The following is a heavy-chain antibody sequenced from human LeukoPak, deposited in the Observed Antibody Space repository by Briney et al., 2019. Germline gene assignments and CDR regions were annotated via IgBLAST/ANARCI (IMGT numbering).Heavy chain of an antibody. Sequence: QPGGSLRLSCAASGFTFSSSAMSWVRQVPGKGLEWVSGISASGGSTYYADSVKGRFTISRDNSKNTLYLQMNSLRAEDTAVYYCARDSGYSSGWRNEGYYFDYWGQGTLVTVSS. CDR1: GFTFSSSA. CDR2: ISASGGST. D-gene: IGHD6-19*01. CDR3: ARDSGYSSGWRNEGYYFDY. J-gene: IGHJ4*02. V-gene: IGHV3-23*01.